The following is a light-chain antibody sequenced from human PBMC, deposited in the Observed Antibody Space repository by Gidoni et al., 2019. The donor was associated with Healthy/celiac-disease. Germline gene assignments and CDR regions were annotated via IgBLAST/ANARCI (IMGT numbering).Light chain of an antibody. J-gene: IGKJ2*01. CDR3: QQYYSTPYT. CDR2: WAS. CDR1: QSVLYSSNNMNY. Sequence: DIVMTQSPDSLAVSLGERATINCKSSQSVLYSSNNMNYLAWYQQKPGQPPKLLIYWASTRESVVPDRFSGSGSGTDFTLTISSLQAEDVAVYYCQQYYSTPYTFGQWTKLEIK. V-gene: IGKV4-1*01.